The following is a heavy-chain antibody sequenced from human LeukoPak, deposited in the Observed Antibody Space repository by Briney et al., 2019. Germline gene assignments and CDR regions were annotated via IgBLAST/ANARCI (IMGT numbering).Heavy chain of an antibody. D-gene: IGHD3-9*01. CDR1: RYTLTIAY. CDR3: ARGGSLHDILTLDY. V-gene: IGHV1-46*01. J-gene: IGHJ4*02. CDR2: INHSGGST. Sequence: GASVRVSSTAPRYTLTIAYMHWVRQAPGQGRGWMGIINHSGGSTSYAQKFQGRVTMTRDTSTSTVYMELSSLRSEDTAVYYCARGGSLHDILTLDYWGQGTLVTVSS.